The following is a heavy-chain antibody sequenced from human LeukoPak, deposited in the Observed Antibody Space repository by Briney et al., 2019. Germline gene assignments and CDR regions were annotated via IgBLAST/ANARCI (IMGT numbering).Heavy chain of an antibody. CDR1: GYTFTDYY. Sequence: ASVKVSCKVSGYTFTDYYMHWVQQAPGKGLEWMGLVDPEDGETIYAEKFQGRVTITADTSTDTAYMELSSLRSEDTAVYYCATLTSQVERRPWGNGWGQGTLVTVSS. CDR3: ATLTSQVERRPWGNG. D-gene: IGHD6-25*01. V-gene: IGHV1-69-2*01. J-gene: IGHJ4*02. CDR2: VDPEDGET.